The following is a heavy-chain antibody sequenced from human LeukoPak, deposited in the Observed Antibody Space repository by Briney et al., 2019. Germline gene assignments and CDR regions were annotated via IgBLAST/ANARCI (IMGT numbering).Heavy chain of an antibody. CDR3: AIGARIGKGLSSFFS. Sequence: SETLSLTCTVSGGSTNNHAWNWIRQPPGRGLEWIGYTYDRGGTSYNPSLESRVTISMDTSNIQFSLKETSVTAADTAVYYCAIGARIGKGLSSFFSWGQGTQVTVSS. CDR1: GGSTNNHA. V-gene: IGHV4-59*08. D-gene: IGHD4/OR15-4a*01. J-gene: IGHJ4*02. CDR2: TYDRGGT.